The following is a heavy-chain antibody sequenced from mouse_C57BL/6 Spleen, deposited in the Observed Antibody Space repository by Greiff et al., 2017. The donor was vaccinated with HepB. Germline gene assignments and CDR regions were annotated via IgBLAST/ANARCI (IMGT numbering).Heavy chain of an antibody. CDR1: GYTFTSYW. J-gene: IGHJ4*01. V-gene: IGHV1-59*01. Sequence: VQLQQPGAELVRPGTSVKLSCKASGYTFTSYWMHWVKQRPGQGLEWIGVIYPSDSYTNYNQKFKGKATLTVDTSSSTAYMQLSSLTSEDSAVYYCADGNYAMDYWGQGTSVTVSS. CDR3: ADGNYAMDY. D-gene: IGHD2-1*01. CDR2: IYPSDSYT.